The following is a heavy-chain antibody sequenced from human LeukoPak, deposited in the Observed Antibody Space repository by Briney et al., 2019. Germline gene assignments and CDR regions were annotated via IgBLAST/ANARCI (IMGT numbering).Heavy chain of an antibody. V-gene: IGHV3-48*03. CDR2: ISSSGTTI. CDR1: GFTIRGYE. Sequence: GGSLRLSCAVSGFTIRGYEINWVRQAPGKGLEWISYISSSGTTIHYADSVKGRFTISRDNSNNSLYLQMNSQRVNRPSVYYCAREASSGSSQYCQYWGQGTVVTVSS. D-gene: IGHD6-19*01. CDR3: AREASSGSSQYCQY. J-gene: IGHJ1*01.